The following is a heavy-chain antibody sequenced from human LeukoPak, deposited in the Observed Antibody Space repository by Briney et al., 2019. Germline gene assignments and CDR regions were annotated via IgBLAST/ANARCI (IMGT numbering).Heavy chain of an antibody. Sequence: SETLSLTCTVSGGSISSYYWSWIRQPPGKGLEWIGYIYYSGSTYYNPSLKSRVTISVDTSKNQFSLKLSSVTAADTAVYYCAREPRYDSVTDYWGQGTLVTVSS. CDR2: IYYSGST. J-gene: IGHJ4*02. D-gene: IGHD3-22*01. CDR1: GGSISSYY. CDR3: AREPRYDSVTDY. V-gene: IGHV4-59*08.